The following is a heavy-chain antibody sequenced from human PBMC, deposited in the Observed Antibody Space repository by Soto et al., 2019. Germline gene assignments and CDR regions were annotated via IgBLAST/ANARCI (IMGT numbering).Heavy chain of an antibody. CDR3: AKARIVVSGTIVDF. CDR2: VYLSGHT. D-gene: IGHD1-7*01. Sequence: SETLSLTCTVSGYSVTSGSYWGWFRQPPEKGLEGIWSVYLSGHTYHNPSLMSRVTISIDTSKNQFSLKLTSVTAADTAVYYGAKARIVVSGTIVDFWGLGTLVTVSS. V-gene: IGHV4-38-2*02. J-gene: IGHJ4*02. CDR1: GYSVTSGSY.